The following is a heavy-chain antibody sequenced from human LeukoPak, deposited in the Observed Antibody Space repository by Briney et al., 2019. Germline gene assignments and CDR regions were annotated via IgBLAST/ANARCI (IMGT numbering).Heavy chain of an antibody. CDR1: GFTFSSYG. Sequence: PGGSLRLSCAASGFTFSSYGMHWVRQAPGKGLEWVAVISYDGSNKYYADSVKGRFTISRDNAKNSLYLQMNSLRAEDTAVYYCARSESGYDYWGFDYWGQGTLVTVSS. J-gene: IGHJ4*02. V-gene: IGHV3-30*03. CDR2: ISYDGSNK. D-gene: IGHD5-12*01. CDR3: ARSESGYDYWGFDY.